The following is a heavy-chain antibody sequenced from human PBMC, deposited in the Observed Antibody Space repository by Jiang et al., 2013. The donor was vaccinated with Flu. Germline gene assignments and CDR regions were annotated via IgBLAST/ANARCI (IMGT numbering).Heavy chain of an antibody. J-gene: IGHJ4*02. D-gene: IGHD3-10*01. CDR1: A. CDR2: HPYLWSA. CDR3: ASVGWFGAPLNS. V-gene: IGHV1-69*01. Sequence: AISWVRQALDKGLSGWRDHPYLWSANYAQKFQGRVTITADESTSTAYMELSSLRSEDTAVYYCASVGWFGAPLNSWGQGTLVTVSS.